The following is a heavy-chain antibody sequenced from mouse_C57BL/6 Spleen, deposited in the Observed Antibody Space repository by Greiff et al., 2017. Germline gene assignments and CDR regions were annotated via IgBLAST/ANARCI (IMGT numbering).Heavy chain of an antibody. V-gene: IGHV1-61*01. CDR3: ARRRLGRFAY. Sequence: VQLQQPGAELVGPGSSVKLSCKASGYTFTSYWMAWVKQRPGQGLEWIGNIYPSDSETHYNQKFKDKATLTVDKSSSTAYMQLSSLTSEDSAVYYCARRRLGRFAYWGQGTLVTVSA. CDR2: IYPSDSET. CDR1: GYTFTSYW. D-gene: IGHD4-1*01. J-gene: IGHJ3*01.